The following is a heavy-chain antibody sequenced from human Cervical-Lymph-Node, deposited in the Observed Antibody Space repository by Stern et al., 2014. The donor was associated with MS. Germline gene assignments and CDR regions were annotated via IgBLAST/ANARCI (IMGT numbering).Heavy chain of an antibody. CDR2: ISGDGGSP. CDR1: GITFRIYA. D-gene: IGHD3-22*01. V-gene: IGHV3-23*04. J-gene: IGHJ6*02. Sequence: EVHLVESGGGLVQPGGSLRLSCAASGITFRIYAMTWVRKTPGKGLEWVSSISGDGGSPYYADSVKGRFTISRDNSVNTLSLQMNSLRAEDTAVYYCAKWLSSGRAARGHYFYGMDVWGQGTTVTVSS. CDR3: AKWLSSGRAARGHYFYGMDV.